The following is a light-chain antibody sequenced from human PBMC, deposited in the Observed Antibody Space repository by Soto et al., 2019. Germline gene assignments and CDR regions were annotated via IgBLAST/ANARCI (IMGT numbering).Light chain of an antibody. CDR2: DVS. CDR3: SSYTSTGTRV. Sequence: QSVLTQPASVSGSPGQSITISCTGTSSDVVGYNYVSWYQHHPGKAPKLMIYDVSSRPSGVSNRFSGSKSGNTASLIISGLQAEDEAHYYCSSYTSTGTRVFGGGTKLTVL. J-gene: IGLJ2*01. V-gene: IGLV2-14*01. CDR1: SSDVVGYNY.